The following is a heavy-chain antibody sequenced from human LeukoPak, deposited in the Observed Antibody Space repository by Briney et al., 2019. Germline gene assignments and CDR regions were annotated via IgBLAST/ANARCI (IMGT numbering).Heavy chain of an antibody. J-gene: IGHJ4*02. D-gene: IGHD3-3*01. V-gene: IGHV1-69*05. CDR1: GGTFSSYA. Sequence: GASVKVSCKASGGTFSSYAISWVRQAPGQGLEWMGGIIPIIGTANYAQKFQGRVTITTDESTSTAYMELSSLRSEDTAVYYCARDWHISHLWSGYVYWGQGTLVTVSS. CDR3: ARDWHISHLWSGYVY. CDR2: IIPIIGTA.